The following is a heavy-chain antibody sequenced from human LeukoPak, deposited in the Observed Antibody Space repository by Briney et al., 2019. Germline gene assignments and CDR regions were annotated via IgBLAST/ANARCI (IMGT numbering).Heavy chain of an antibody. V-gene: IGHV3-23*01. J-gene: IGHJ1*01. CDR2: ISGSGVTT. CDR1: GFTFSSYA. Sequence: GGSLRLSCVASGFTFSSYAMSWVRQAPGKGLEWVSAISGSGVTTHYAGSVKGRFSISRDNSKNTLYLQMNSLRAEDTALYFCAKKVVVGATSPYSDFQDWGQGTLVTVSS. CDR3: AKKVVVGATSPYSDFQD. D-gene: IGHD1-26*01.